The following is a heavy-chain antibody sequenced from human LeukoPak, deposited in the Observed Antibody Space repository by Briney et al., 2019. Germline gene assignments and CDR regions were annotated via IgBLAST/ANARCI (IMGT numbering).Heavy chain of an antibody. CDR3: ARDFRDYDILTGYRYGMDV. Sequence: GGSLRLSCAASEFTFSSYGMSWVRQAPGKGLEWASDISGSGGSTYYADSVKGRFSISRDNPKNTLYLQMNSLRAEDTAVYYCARDFRDYDILTGYRYGMDVWGQGTTVTVSS. CDR1: EFTFSSYG. V-gene: IGHV3-23*01. CDR2: ISGSGGST. D-gene: IGHD3-9*01. J-gene: IGHJ6*02.